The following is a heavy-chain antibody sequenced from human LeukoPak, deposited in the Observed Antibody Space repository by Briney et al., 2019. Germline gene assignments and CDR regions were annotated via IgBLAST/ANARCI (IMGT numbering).Heavy chain of an antibody. V-gene: IGHV1-8*01. D-gene: IGHD6-19*01. CDR1: GYTFTSYD. CDR3: ARGYSSGWHDDY. CDR2: MNPNSGNT. Sequence: ASVKVSCKASGYTFTSYDINWVRQATGQGLEWMGWMNPNSGNTGYAQKFQGRVTITRDTSASTAYMELSSLRSEDTAVYYCARGYSSGWHDDYWGQGTLVTVSS. J-gene: IGHJ4*02.